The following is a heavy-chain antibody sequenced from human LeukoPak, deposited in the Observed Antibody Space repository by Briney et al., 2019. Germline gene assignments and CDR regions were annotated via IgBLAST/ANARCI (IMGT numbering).Heavy chain of an antibody. Sequence: SEALSLTCTVSGGSISSGDYYWSWIRQPPGKGLEWIGYIYYSGSTYYNPSLKSRVTISVDTSKNQFSLKLTSVTAADTAVYYCARGVHISAYWSSGKNAFDIWGQGTMVTVSS. CDR2: IYYSGST. CDR3: ARGVHISAYWSSGKNAFDI. CDR1: GGSISSGDYY. V-gene: IGHV4-30-4*02. D-gene: IGHD3-22*01. J-gene: IGHJ3*02.